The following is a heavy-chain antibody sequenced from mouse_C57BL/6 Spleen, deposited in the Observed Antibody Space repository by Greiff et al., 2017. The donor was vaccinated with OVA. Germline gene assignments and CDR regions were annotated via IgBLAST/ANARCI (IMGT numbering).Heavy chain of an antibody. CDR1: GFTFSSYG. Sequence: EVKLMESGGDLVKPGGSLKLSCAASGFTFSSYGMSWVRQTPDKRLEWVATISSGGSYTYYPDSVKGRFTISRDNAKNTLYLQMSSLKSEDTAMYYCARQEGRWFAYWGQGTLVTVSA. CDR2: ISSGGSYT. J-gene: IGHJ3*01. D-gene: IGHD3-3*01. V-gene: IGHV5-6*01. CDR3: ARQEGRWFAY.